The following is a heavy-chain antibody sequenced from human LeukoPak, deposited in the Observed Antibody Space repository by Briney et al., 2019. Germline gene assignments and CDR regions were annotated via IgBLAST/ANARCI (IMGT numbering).Heavy chain of an antibody. CDR2: IYYSGST. D-gene: IGHD4-17*01. J-gene: IGHJ4*02. Sequence: PSQTLSLTCTVSGGSISSYYWSWIRQPPGKGLEWIGYIYYSGSTNYNPSLKSRVTISVDTSKNQFSLKLSSVTAADTAVYYCARTDMTTVTNWGQGTLVTVSS. V-gene: IGHV4-59*01. CDR1: GGSISSYY. CDR3: ARTDMTTVTN.